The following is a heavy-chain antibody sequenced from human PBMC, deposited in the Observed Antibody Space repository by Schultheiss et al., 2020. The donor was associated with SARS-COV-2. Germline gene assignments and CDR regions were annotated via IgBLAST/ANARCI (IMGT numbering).Heavy chain of an antibody. Sequence: SQTLSLTCPVSFFSLLLALSSFLWIRQHPGKGLEWIGYIYYSGSTYYNPSLKSRITISVDTSKNQFSLKLSSVTAADTAVYYCARVEDYGDSFDYWGQGTLVTVSS. CDR3: ARVEDYGDSFDY. V-gene: IGHV4-31*03. CDR2: IYYSGST. CDR1: FFSLLLALSS. J-gene: IGHJ4*02. D-gene: IGHD4-17*01.